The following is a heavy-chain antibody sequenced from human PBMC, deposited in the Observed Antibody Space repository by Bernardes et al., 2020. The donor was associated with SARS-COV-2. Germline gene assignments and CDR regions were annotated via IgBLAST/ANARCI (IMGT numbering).Heavy chain of an antibody. Sequence: ASVKVSCKASGYMFSNYNMHWGRQAPGQRLEWRGWIYGGSGNTKYSENFQDRVTITRDTTASTAYMELRSLRFEDTAVYYCGRDPPADILTGHPDYWGQGTLVPVSS. D-gene: IGHD3-9*01. CDR1: GYMFSNYN. CDR2: IYGGSGNT. V-gene: IGHV1-3*01. CDR3: GRDPPADILTGHPDY. J-gene: IGHJ4*02.